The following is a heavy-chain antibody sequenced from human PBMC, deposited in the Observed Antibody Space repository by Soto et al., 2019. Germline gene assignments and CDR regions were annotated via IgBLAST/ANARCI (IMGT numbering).Heavy chain of an antibody. CDR3: ARKDKSGYFNWFDP. V-gene: IGHV5-51*01. CDR2: IFPSDSDT. D-gene: IGHD3-22*01. Sequence: GESLKISCRTSGYRFTSYWIAWVRQMPGKGLEWMGIIFPSDSDTRYSPSFQGQVTVSADRSTSTVFLQWASLKASDTAVYFCARKDKSGYFNWFDPWGQGTLVTVSS. J-gene: IGHJ5*02. CDR1: GYRFTSYW.